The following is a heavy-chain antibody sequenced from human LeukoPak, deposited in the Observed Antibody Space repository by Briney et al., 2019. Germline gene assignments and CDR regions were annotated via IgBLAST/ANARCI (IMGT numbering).Heavy chain of an antibody. CDR1: GFTFSTYG. CDR2: IRYDGSNK. V-gene: IGHV3-30*02. CDR3: AKGSLGYYYYYYMDV. Sequence: GGSLRLSCAASGFTFSTYGMHWVRQAPGKGLEWVAFIRYDGSNKYYADSVKGRFTISRDNSKNTLYLQMNSLRAEDTAAYYCAKGSLGYYYYYYMDVWGKGTTVTISS. D-gene: IGHD3-10*01. J-gene: IGHJ6*03.